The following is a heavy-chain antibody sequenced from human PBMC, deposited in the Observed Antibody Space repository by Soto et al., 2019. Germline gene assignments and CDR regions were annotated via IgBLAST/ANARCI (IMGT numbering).Heavy chain of an antibody. CDR1: GYTFTSYY. V-gene: IGHV1-46*01. CDR3: ARDRSSLYYGSGSPTLGMDV. Sequence: ASVKVSCKASGYTFTSYYMHWVRQAPGQGLEWMGIINPSGGSTSYAQKFQGRVTMARDTSTSTVYMELSSLRSEDTAVYYCARDRSSLYYGSGSPTLGMDVWGQGTTVNVSS. J-gene: IGHJ6*02. D-gene: IGHD3-10*01. CDR2: INPSGGST.